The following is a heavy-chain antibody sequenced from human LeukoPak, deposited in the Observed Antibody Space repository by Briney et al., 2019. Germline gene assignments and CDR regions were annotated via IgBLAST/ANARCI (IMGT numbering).Heavy chain of an antibody. CDR3: AKDLSGSGREGY. CDR1: GFTFSSYW. J-gene: IGHJ4*02. Sequence: GGSLRLSCAASGFTFSSYWMHWVRQAPGKGLVWVSRINSDGSSTSYADSVKGRFTISRDNSKNTLYLQMNSLRAEDTAVYYCAKDLSGSGREGYWGQGTLVTVSS. CDR2: INSDGSST. D-gene: IGHD3-10*01. V-gene: IGHV3-74*01.